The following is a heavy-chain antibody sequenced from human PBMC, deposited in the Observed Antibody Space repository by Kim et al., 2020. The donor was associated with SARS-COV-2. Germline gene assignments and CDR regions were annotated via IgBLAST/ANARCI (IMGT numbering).Heavy chain of an antibody. CDR3: ARDIAAAGPFDY. CDR1: GFTFSSYS. J-gene: IGHJ4*02. V-gene: IGHV3-21*01. CDR2: ISSSSSYI. Sequence: GGSLRLSCAASGFTFSSYSMNWFRQAPGKGLEWVSSISSSSSYIYYADSVKGRFTISRDNAKNSLYLQMNSLRAEDTAVYYCARDIAAAGPFDYWGQGTLVTVSS. D-gene: IGHD6-13*01.